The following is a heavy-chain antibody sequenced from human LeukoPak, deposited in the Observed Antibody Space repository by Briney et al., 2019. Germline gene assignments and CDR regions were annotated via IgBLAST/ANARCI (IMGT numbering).Heavy chain of an antibody. CDR2: IIPILSVA. CDR1: GGTFSTYT. D-gene: IGHD3-10*01. J-gene: IGHJ4*02. CDR3: ARYSGSGSYSDY. V-gene: IGHV1-69*02. Sequence: SVKVSCKASGGTFSTYTLSWVRQAPGQGLGWMECIIPILSVANYAQKFQGRVSITADKSTSTAFMELSSLGSEDTAVYYCARYSGSGSYSDYWGQGTLVTVSS.